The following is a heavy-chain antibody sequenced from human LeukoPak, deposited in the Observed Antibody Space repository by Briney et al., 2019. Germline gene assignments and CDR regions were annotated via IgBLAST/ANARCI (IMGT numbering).Heavy chain of an antibody. D-gene: IGHD3-3*01. CDR2: ISYDGRKK. J-gene: IGHJ6*02. Sequence: GGSLRLSCEVSGFIFSNNGIHWVRQAPGKGLEWVAVISYDGRKKYYRDSVKGRFSISRDNSKKTLYLQMNSLRAEDTAVYYCAKDFYDFWSGNYGDDYYYGMDVWGQGTTVTVS. CDR3: AKDFYDFWSGNYGDDYYYGMDV. V-gene: IGHV3-30*18. CDR1: GFIFSNNG.